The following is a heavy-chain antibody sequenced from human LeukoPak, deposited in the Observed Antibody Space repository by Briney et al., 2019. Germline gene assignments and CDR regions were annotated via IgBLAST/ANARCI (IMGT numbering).Heavy chain of an antibody. V-gene: IGHV1-46*01. J-gene: IGHJ4*02. CDR1: GYTFTSYY. Sequence: ASVKVSCKAAGYTFTSYYMHWVRQAPGQGLEWMGIINPSGGSTSYAQKFQGRVTMTRDMSTSTVYMELSSLRSDDTAVYYCARDKQLGGAIDYWGQGTLVTVSS. CDR2: INPSGGST. D-gene: IGHD6-6*01. CDR3: ARDKQLGGAIDY.